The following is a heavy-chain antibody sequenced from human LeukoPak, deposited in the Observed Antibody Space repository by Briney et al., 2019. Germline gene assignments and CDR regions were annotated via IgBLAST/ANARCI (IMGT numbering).Heavy chain of an antibody. Sequence: SVKVSCKASGFTFRSSAVQWVREARGQSLEWIGWIDVGSGNTKYAQKFEERVTITRDMSTSTAYMELSSLRSEDTAVYYCAAEIPVRFDPWGQGTLVTVSS. J-gene: IGHJ5*02. CDR2: IDVGSGNT. CDR1: GFTFRSSA. V-gene: IGHV1-58*01. D-gene: IGHD2-21*01. CDR3: AAEIPVRFDP.